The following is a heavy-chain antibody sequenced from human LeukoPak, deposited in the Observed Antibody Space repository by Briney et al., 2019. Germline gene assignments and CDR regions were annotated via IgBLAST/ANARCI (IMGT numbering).Heavy chain of an antibody. V-gene: IGHV4-4*07. CDR3: ARSGRDGYNPHFDF. Sequence: PSETLSLTCTVTGGSVSDYYWSWIRQPAGKGLQWIGRINTSGSTNYNPSLKSRVTMSEDMSRNQFFLKVSSVTAADTAVYYCARSGRDGYNPHFDFWGQGTLVTVSS. CDR2: INTSGST. J-gene: IGHJ4*02. CDR1: GGSVSDYY. D-gene: IGHD5-24*01.